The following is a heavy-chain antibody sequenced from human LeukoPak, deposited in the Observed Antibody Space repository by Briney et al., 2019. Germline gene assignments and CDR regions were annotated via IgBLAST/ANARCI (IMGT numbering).Heavy chain of an antibody. D-gene: IGHD3-3*01. CDR2: INHSGST. Sequence: SETLSLTCAVHGGSFSGYYWSWIRQPPGKGLEWIGEINHSGSTNYNPSLKSRVTISVDTSKNQFSLKLSSVTAADTAVYYCARDASNGRHTIFGVVPNDAFDIWGQGTMVAVSS. CDR1: GGSFSGYY. J-gene: IGHJ3*02. CDR3: ARDASNGRHTIFGVVPNDAFDI. V-gene: IGHV4-34*01.